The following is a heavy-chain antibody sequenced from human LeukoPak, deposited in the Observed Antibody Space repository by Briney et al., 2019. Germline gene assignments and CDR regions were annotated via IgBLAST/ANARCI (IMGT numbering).Heavy chain of an antibody. CDR3: AGGVPTGIDYFDY. D-gene: IGHD1-1*01. J-gene: IGHJ4*02. CDR1: GFTVSSNY. Sequence: GGSLRLSCAASGFTVSSNYMSWVRQAPWKGLEWVANIKQDGSETYYVDSVKGRFTISRDNAKNSLYLQMSSLRAEDTAVYYCAGGVPTGIDYFDYWGQGTLATVSS. V-gene: IGHV3-7*01. CDR2: IKQDGSET.